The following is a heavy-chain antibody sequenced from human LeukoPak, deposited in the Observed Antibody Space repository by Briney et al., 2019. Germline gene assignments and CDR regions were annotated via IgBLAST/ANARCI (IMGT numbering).Heavy chain of an antibody. Sequence: GSVKVSCKASGYTFTGYYMHWVRQAPGQGLEWMGWINPNSGGTNYAQKFQGRVTMTRDTSISTAYMELSRLRSDDTAVYYCARDPYDFWSGYPHNWFDPWGQGTLVTVSS. CDR2: INPNSGGT. J-gene: IGHJ5*02. D-gene: IGHD3-3*01. CDR3: ARDPYDFWSGYPHNWFDP. CDR1: GYTFTGYY. V-gene: IGHV1-2*02.